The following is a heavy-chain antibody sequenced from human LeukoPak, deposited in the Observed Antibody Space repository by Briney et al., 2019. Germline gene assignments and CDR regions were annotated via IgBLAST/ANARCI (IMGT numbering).Heavy chain of an antibody. D-gene: IGHD5-12*01. CDR2: VSYSGRT. Sequence: SETLSLTCTGSGDSISSGSFYWSWIRQAAGKGLEWIGRVSYSGRTTYNPSLKSRPTISITTSTNQFSLKLTSVTASDTARYYFVGNRVSPWLSNWFDPWGQGTLVTVSS. J-gene: IGHJ5*02. CDR3: VGNRVSPWLSNWFDP. V-gene: IGHV4-61*02. CDR1: GDSISSGSFY.